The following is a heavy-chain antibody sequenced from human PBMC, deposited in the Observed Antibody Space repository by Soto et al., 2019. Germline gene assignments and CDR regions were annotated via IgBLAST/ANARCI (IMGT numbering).Heavy chain of an antibody. J-gene: IGHJ3*02. CDR1: GCSIRSYY. Sequence: SETLSLTCTVFGCSIRSYYWSWVRRLPGKGLEWIGYVYNSGSTTYSPSFKSRVTISADTSRNQFSLTLTSVTGADTAGFYYGRESGGCYGAVGILGRGTMVT. CDR2: VYNSGST. CDR3: GRESGGCYGAVGI. D-gene: IGHD1-26*01. V-gene: IGHV4-59*01.